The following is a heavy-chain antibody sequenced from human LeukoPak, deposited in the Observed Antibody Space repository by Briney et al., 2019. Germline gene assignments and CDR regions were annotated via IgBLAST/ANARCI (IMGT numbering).Heavy chain of an antibody. CDR1: GFTFSSYA. D-gene: IGHD3-9*01. J-gene: IGHJ5*02. CDR3: ARADKRNWFDP. CDR2: ISSNGGST. V-gene: IGHV3-64*01. Sequence: GGSLRLSCAASGFTFSSYAMHWVRQAPGKGLECVSGISSNGGSTYYANSVKGRFTISRDNSKNTLYLQMGSLRAEDMAVYYCARADKRNWFDPWGQGTLVTVSS.